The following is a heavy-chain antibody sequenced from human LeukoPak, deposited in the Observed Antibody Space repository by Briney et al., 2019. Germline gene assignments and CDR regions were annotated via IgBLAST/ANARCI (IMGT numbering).Heavy chain of an antibody. CDR1: EFTFSNRA. J-gene: IGHJ3*02. Sequence: GGSLRLSCAASEFTFSNRAMSWVRQAPGKGLEYVSTITAGGVTTYYADSVKGRFTISRDNSKNTLYLQMNSLRAEDTAVYYCAKNYYGGNSRGAFDIWGQGTMVTVSS. D-gene: IGHD4-23*01. CDR3: AKNYYGGNSRGAFDI. V-gene: IGHV3-23*01. CDR2: ITAGGVTT.